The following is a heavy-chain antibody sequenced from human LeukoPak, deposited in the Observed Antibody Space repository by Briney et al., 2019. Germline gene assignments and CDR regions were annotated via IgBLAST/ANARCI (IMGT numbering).Heavy chain of an antibody. J-gene: IGHJ5*01. CDR1: GITFSSYS. D-gene: IGHD2-2*01. V-gene: IGHV3-48*01. Sequence: GGSLRLSCVASGITFSSYSMNWVRQAPGKGLEWVSYISSFSGTINYADSVKGRFTISRDNAKNSLYLQMNSLRAEDTAVYYCAKDRHAPGRYCSSTTCFPFDSWGQGTLVTVSS. CDR3: AKDRHAPGRYCSSTTCFPFDS. CDR2: ISSFSGTI.